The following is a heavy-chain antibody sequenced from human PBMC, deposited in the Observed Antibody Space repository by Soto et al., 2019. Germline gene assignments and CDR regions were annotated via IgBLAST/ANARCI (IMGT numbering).Heavy chain of an antibody. V-gene: IGHV2-5*02. CDR2: IYWDDDK. J-gene: IGHJ4*02. D-gene: IGHD2-2*03. CDR3: AHSGHCTRTSCYSEIDY. Sequence: QITLKESGPTLVKPTQTLTLTCTFSGFSLSTSGVGVGWIRQPPGKALEWLALIYWDDDKRYSPSLKSRLTITKDTSKNRVVLTMTSMDPVDTATYYCAHSGHCTRTSCYSEIDYWGQGTLVTVSS. CDR1: GFSLSTSGVG.